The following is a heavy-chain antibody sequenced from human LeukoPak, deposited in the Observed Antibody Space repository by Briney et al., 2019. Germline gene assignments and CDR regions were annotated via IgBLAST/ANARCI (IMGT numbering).Heavy chain of an antibody. CDR3: ARDRQYSSGPDVY. J-gene: IGHJ4*02. V-gene: IGHV1-2*02. Sequence: GASVKVSCKASGYTFTGYYMHLVRQAPGQGLEWMGWINPNSGGTNYAQKFQGRVTMTRDTSISTAYMELSSLRSEDTAVYYCARDRQYSSGPDVYWGQGTLVTVSS. D-gene: IGHD6-19*01. CDR2: INPNSGGT. CDR1: GYTFTGYY.